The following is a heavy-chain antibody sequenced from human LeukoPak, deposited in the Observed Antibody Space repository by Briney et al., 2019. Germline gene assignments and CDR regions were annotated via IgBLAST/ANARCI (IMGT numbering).Heavy chain of an antibody. CDR2: MNPNSGNT. CDR3: ARVYITAAGYYYYMDV. D-gene: IGHD6-13*01. Sequence: ASVKVSCKASGYTFTSYDINWVRQATGQGLEWMGWMNPNSGNTGYAQKSQGRVTITRNTSISTAYMELSSLRSEDTAVYYCARVYITAAGYYYYMDVWGKGTTVTVSS. CDR1: GYTFTSYD. J-gene: IGHJ6*03. V-gene: IGHV1-8*03.